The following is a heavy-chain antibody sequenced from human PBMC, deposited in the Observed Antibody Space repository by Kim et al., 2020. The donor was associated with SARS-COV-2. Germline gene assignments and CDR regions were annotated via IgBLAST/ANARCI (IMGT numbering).Heavy chain of an antibody. CDR3: ARRGWRPRPTSNWFDP. Sequence: SLKSRVTISVDTSKNQFSLKLSSVTAADTAVYYCARRGWRPRPTSNWFDPWGQGTLVTVSS. D-gene: IGHD3-22*01. J-gene: IGHJ5*02. V-gene: IGHV4-39*01.